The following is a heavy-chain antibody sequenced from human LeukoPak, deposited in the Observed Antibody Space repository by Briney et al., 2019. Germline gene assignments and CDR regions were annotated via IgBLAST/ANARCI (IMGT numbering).Heavy chain of an antibody. D-gene: IGHD4-11*01. CDR2: INHSGST. J-gene: IGHJ3*02. CDR3: ARTTVTTDDAFDI. CDR1: GGFFSAYY. V-gene: IGHV4-34*01. Sequence: SETLSLTCAVYGGFFSAYYRSWIRQPPGKGLEWIGEINHSGSTNYDPSLQSRVTISVDTSKNQFSLKPSSVTAADTAVYYCARTTVTTDDAFDIWGQGTMVTVSS.